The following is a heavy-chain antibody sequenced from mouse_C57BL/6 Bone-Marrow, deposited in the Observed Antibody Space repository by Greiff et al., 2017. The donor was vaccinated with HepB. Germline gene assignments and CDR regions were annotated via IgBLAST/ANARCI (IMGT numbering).Heavy chain of an antibody. CDR2: IYPGSGNT. D-gene: IGHD2-10*01. CDR3: ARPPYK. V-gene: IGHV1-76*01. J-gene: IGHJ2*01. CDR1: GYTFTDYY. Sequence: VQLQQSGAELVRPGASVKLSCKASGYTFTDYYINWVKQRPGQGLEWIARIYPGSGNTYYNEKFKGKATLTAEKSSSTAYMQLSSLTSEDSAVYFCARPPYKWGQGTTLTVSS.